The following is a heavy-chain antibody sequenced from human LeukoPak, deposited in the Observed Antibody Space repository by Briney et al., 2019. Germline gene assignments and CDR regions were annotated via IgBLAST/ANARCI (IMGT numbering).Heavy chain of an antibody. J-gene: IGHJ3*02. D-gene: IGHD5-18*01. Sequence: GGSLRLSCAASGFMFRSFEMYWVRQAPGKGLEWVAYISSGASTMYYADSVKGRFTISRDNAQNSLFLQMNSLRSEDTALYYCARLGRGTDSPLWASDIWGQGTMVTVSS. CDR3: ARLGRGTDSPLWASDI. V-gene: IGHV3-48*03. CDR2: ISSGASTM. CDR1: GFMFRSFE.